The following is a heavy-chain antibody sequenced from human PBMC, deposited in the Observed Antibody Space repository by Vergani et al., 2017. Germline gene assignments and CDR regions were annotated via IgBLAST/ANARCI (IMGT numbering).Heavy chain of an antibody. J-gene: IGHJ6*02. CDR1: GYTFTSYG. CDR2: ISAYNGNT. D-gene: IGHD3-3*01. V-gene: IGHV1-18*01. CDR3: ARDAPTPQGFLIYYGMDV. Sequence: QVQLVQSGAEVKKPGASVKVSCKASGYTFTSYGISWVRQAPGQGLEWMGWISAYNGNTNYAQKLQGRVTMTTDTSTSTAYMELRSLGSDDTAVYYCARDAPTPQGFLIYYGMDVWGQGTTVTVSS.